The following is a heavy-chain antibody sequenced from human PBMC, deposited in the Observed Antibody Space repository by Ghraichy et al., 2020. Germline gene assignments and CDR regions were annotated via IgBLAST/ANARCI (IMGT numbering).Heavy chain of an antibody. CDR3: SRGVSSYDVFDI. Sequence: GGSLRLSCTASGFTFGDYAMSWVRQAPGKGLEWVGFITSKVYGATTEFAASVKGRFTISRDDSKSIAYLQMNSLKIEDTAVYYCSRGVSSYDVFDIWGQGTVVTVSS. CDR1: GFTFGDYA. CDR2: ITSKVYGATT. V-gene: IGHV3-49*04. J-gene: IGHJ3*02. D-gene: IGHD6-13*01.